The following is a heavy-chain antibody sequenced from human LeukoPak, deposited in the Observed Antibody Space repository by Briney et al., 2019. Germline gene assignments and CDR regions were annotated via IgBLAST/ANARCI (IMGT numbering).Heavy chain of an antibody. D-gene: IGHD3-22*01. CDR1: GGSISSGDYY. J-gene: IGHJ4*02. Sequence: SQTLSLTCTVSGGSISSGDYYWSWIRQPPGKGLEWIGYIYYSGSTYYNPSLKSRVTISVDTSKNQFSLKLSSVTAADTAVYYCARGDYYDSSGYYYDLGFLGGAFDYWGQGTLVTVSS. CDR2: IYYSGST. CDR3: ARGDYYDSSGYYYDLGFLGGAFDY. V-gene: IGHV4-30-4*01.